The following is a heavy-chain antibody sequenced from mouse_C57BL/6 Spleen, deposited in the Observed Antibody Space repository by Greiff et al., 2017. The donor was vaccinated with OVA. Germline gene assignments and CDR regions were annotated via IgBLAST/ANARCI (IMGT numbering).Heavy chain of an antibody. V-gene: IGHV1-53*01. CDR3: ARGGYSNHLTWTGFDY. CDR1: GYTFTSYW. D-gene: IGHD2-5*01. Sequence: QVQLQQPGTELVKPGASVKLSCKASGYTFTSYWMHWVKQRPGQGLEWIGNINPSNGGTNYNEKFKSKATLTVDKSSSTAYMQLSSLTSADSAVYYCARGGYSNHLTWTGFDYWGQGTTLTVSS. CDR2: INPSNGGT. J-gene: IGHJ2*01.